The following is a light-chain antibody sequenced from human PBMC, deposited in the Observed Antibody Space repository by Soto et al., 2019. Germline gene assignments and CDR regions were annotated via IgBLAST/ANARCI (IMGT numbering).Light chain of an antibody. V-gene: IGKV1-5*01. CDR3: QQYNIYPLT. CDR1: QSISNW. Sequence: DIQMTQSPSTLSAFVGDRVTITCRASQSISNWLAWYQQKPGKAPKLLIYDVSSLESGVPSRFSGSGSGTEFTLTISSLQPDDFATYYCQQYNIYPLTFGGGTKVEIK. J-gene: IGKJ4*01. CDR2: DVS.